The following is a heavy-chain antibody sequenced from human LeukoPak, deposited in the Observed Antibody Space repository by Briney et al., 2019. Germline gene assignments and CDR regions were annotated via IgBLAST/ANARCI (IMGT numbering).Heavy chain of an antibody. V-gene: IGHV4-39*02. CDR3: ARLPPRDYQWTFDY. D-gene: IGHD4/OR15-4a*01. Sequence: PSETLSLTCAVSGDAINNGLHFWGWIRQPPGRGPEWIATTYYSGTTFYNPSLRSRVTISVDTSNNHFSLILYSVTAADTSVYYCARLPPRDYQWTFDYWGQGVLVTVSS. CDR1: GDAINNGLHF. J-gene: IGHJ4*02. CDR2: TYYSGTT.